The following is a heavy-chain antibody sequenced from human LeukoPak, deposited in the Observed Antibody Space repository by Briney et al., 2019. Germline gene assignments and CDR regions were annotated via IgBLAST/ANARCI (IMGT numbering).Heavy chain of an antibody. Sequence: SETLSLTCTVSGGSISSYYWSWIRQPAGKGLEWIGHIYTSGSTNYNPSLKSRVTMSVDTSKNQFSLKLSSVTAADTAVYYCARDYQVSYYYYMDVWGKGTTVTVSS. V-gene: IGHV4-4*07. CDR1: GGSISSYY. CDR3: ARDYQVSYYYYMDV. D-gene: IGHD2-2*01. CDR2: IYTSGST. J-gene: IGHJ6*03.